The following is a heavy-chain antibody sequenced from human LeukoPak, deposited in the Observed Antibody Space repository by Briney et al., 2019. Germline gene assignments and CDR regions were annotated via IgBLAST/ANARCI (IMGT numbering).Heavy chain of an antibody. CDR1: GGTFSSYA. CDR2: IISIFGTA. D-gene: IGHD2-2*01. CDR3: ARGIVVVPAAPNYYYYYGMDV. V-gene: IGHV1-69*13. Sequence: ASVKVSCKASGGTFSSYAISWVRQAPGQGLEWMGGIISIFGTANYAQKFQGRVTITADESTSTAYMELSSLRSEDTAVYYCARGIVVVPAAPNYYYYYGMDVWGQGTTVTVSS. J-gene: IGHJ6*02.